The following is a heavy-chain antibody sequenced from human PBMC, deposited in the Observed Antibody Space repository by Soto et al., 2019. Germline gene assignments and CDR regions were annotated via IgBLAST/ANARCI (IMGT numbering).Heavy chain of an antibody. CDR3: AMMYCSGGSCYGGYYYYYYMDV. V-gene: IGHV3-74*01. J-gene: IGHJ6*03. Sequence: GGSLRLSCAASGFTFSSYWMHWVRQAPGKGLVWVSRINSDGSSTSYADSVKGRFTISRDNAKNTLYLQMNSLRAEDTAVYYCAMMYCSGGSCYGGYYYYYYMDVWGKGTTVTVSS. CDR1: GFTFSSYW. CDR2: INSDGSST. D-gene: IGHD2-15*01.